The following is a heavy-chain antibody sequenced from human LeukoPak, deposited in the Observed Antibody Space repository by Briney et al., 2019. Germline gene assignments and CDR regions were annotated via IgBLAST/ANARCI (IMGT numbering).Heavy chain of an antibody. CDR3: AREYFRDILTGYSDDAFDI. V-gene: IGHV4-39*07. CDR2: LYYSGTT. J-gene: IGHJ3*02. Sequence: SETLSLTCTVSGGSITSGNYYWGWIRQPPGKGLEWIGSLYYSGTTYYNPSLKSRVTISVDTSKNQFSLKLSSVTAADTAVYYCAREYFRDILTGYSDDAFDIWGQGTMVTVSS. CDR1: GGSITSGNYY. D-gene: IGHD3-9*01.